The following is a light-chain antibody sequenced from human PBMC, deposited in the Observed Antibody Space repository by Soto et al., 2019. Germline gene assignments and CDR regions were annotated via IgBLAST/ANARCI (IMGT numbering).Light chain of an antibody. Sequence: EIVLTQSPATPSLSSGGKANLSCRASQSVSSSLVWYQQKPGQAPSLLIYDASNRATGIPARFSGSGSATDFTLTISSLEPEDSAVYYCQQRSTWPRTFGGGTKVDIK. CDR3: QQRSTWPRT. J-gene: IGKJ4*01. V-gene: IGKV3-11*01. CDR1: QSVSSS. CDR2: DAS.